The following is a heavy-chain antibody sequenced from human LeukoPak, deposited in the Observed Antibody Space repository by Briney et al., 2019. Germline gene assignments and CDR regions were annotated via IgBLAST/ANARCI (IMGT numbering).Heavy chain of an antibody. D-gene: IGHD2-2*01. CDR1: GYSFTTYW. Sequence: GESLKISCKVSGYSFTTYWIGWVRQMPGKGLEWMGIIYPGDSHTRYSPSFQGQVTISADESISTAYLQWSSLKASDTAMYYCARRVGSTTAFDYWGQGTLVTVFS. CDR2: IYPGDSHT. V-gene: IGHV5-51*01. J-gene: IGHJ4*02. CDR3: ARRVGSTTAFDY.